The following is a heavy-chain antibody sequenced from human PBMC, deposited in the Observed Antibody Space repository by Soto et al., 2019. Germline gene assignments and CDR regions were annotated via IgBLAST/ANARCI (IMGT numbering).Heavy chain of an antibody. D-gene: IGHD2-15*01. CDR1: GGSISSSNW. Sequence: KPSETLSLTCAVSGGSISSSNWWSWVRQPPGKGLEWIGEIYHSGSTNYNPSLKSRVTISVDKSKNQFSLKLSSVTAADTAVYYCARDGDRGHCSGGSCDNDAFDIWGQGTMVTVSS. CDR3: ARDGDRGHCSGGSCDNDAFDI. J-gene: IGHJ3*02. V-gene: IGHV4-4*02. CDR2: IYHSGST.